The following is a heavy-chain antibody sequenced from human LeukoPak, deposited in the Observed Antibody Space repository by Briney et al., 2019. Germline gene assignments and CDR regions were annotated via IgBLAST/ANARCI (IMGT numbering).Heavy chain of an antibody. V-gene: IGHV3-23*01. CDR1: GFTFSTYG. CDR2: ITGSVGST. Sequence: GGSLRLSCAASGFTFSTYGMSCVRQAPGKGLECPAAITGSVGSTFYADSVKGRFTISRDNSNNTLFLQMNRLTNTHTSVHYCAKDHVGTWSDGDYWGQGNLITVSS. D-gene: IGHD6-13*01. J-gene: IGHJ4*02. CDR3: AKDHVGTWSDGDY.